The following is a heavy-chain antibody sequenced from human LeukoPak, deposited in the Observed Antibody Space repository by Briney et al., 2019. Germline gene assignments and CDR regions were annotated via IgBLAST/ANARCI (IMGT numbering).Heavy chain of an antibody. V-gene: IGHV3-30*19. CDR3: ASSSGWYLAPFDY. Sequence: GGSLRLSCAASGFTFSSYGMHWVRQAPGKGLEWVAVISYDGSNKYYADSVKGRFTISRDNSKNTLYLQMNSLRAEDTAVYYCASSSGWYLAPFDYWGQGTLVTVSS. CDR1: GFTFSSYG. D-gene: IGHD6-19*01. CDR2: ISYDGSNK. J-gene: IGHJ4*02.